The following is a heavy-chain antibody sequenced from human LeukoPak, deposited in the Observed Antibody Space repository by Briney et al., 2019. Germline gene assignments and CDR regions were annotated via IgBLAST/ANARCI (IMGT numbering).Heavy chain of an antibody. CDR3: AKWDDFWSGPGH. Sequence: GGSLRVSCAASGFTFSSYAMHWVRQAPGKGLEWVAVISYDGSNKYYADSVKGRFTISRDNSKNTLYLQMNSLRAEDTAVYYCAKWDDFWSGPGHWGQGTLVTVSS. V-gene: IGHV3-30-3*02. J-gene: IGHJ4*02. D-gene: IGHD3-3*01. CDR1: GFTFSSYA. CDR2: ISYDGSNK.